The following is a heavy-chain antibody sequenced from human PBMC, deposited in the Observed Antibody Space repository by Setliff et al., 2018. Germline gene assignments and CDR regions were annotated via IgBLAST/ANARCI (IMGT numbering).Heavy chain of an antibody. V-gene: IGHV4-59*01. CDR1: GGSISDYY. D-gene: IGHD3-22*01. Sequence: PSETLSLTCTVSGGSISDYYWSWIRQAPGKGLEWIGYIYYGGSTNYNPSLKSRVTISVDTSKNQFSLKLSSVTAADTAVYYCARVAYYYDSSGYLSGAFDTWGQGTMVTVSS. J-gene: IGHJ3*02. CDR2: IYYGGST. CDR3: ARVAYYYDSSGYLSGAFDT.